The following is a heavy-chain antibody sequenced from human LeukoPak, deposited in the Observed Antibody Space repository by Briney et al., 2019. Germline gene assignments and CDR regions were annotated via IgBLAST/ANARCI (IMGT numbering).Heavy chain of an antibody. V-gene: IGHV3-9*01. CDR2: ISWNSGSI. J-gene: IGHJ4*02. D-gene: IGHD5-24*01. CDR3: ARDGATRGPHYFDY. CDR1: GFTFDDYA. Sequence: GGSLRLSCAASGFTFDDYAMHWVRQAPGKGLEWVSGISWNSGSIGYADSVKGRFTISRDNSKNTLYLQMNSLRAEDTAVYYCARDGATRGPHYFDYWGQGTLVTVSS.